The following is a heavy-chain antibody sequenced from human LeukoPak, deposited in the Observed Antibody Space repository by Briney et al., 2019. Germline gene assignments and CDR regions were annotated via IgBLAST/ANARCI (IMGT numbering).Heavy chain of an antibody. Sequence: PSETLSLTCTVSGGSISSGGYYWSWIRQHPGKGLEWIGYIYYSGSTYYNPSLKSRVTILVDTSKNQFSLKLSSVTAADTAVYYCARDRAGTHAFDIWGQGTMVTVSS. CDR3: ARDRAGTHAFDI. J-gene: IGHJ3*02. V-gene: IGHV4-31*03. CDR1: GGSISSGGYY. CDR2: IYYSGST. D-gene: IGHD6-19*01.